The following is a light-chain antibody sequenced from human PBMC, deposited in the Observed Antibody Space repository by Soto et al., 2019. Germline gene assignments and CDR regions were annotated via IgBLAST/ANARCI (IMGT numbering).Light chain of an antibody. J-gene: IGLJ1*01. CDR2: SNN. CDR3: AAWDDSLNGSYV. CDR1: SSNIGSNT. Sequence: QSALTQPPSASGTPGQRVTISCSGSSSNIGSNTVNWYQQLPGTAPKLLIYSNNQRPSGVPDRFSGSKSGTSASLAISGLQSEDEADYYCAAWDDSLNGSYVFGTRTEVTVL. V-gene: IGLV1-44*01.